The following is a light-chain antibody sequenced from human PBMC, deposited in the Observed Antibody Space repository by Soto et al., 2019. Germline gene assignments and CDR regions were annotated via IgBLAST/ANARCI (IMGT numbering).Light chain of an antibody. CDR1: SSDLGTYNY. CDR2: DVR. J-gene: IGLJ1*01. CDR3: FSSSTKIWRHV. Sequence: QSVLTQPASVSGSPGQSITISCIGTSSDLGTYNYVSWYQQHPDKAPKLIIYDVRHRPSGISDLFSCSKSGDTDSLIISGLQAEDEADYSRFSSSTKIWRHVLGTGTQVTVL. V-gene: IGLV2-14*03.